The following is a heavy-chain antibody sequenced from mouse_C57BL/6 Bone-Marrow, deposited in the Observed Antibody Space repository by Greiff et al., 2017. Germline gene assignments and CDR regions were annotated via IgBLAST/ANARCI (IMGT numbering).Heavy chain of an antibody. J-gene: IGHJ4*01. CDR3: ARPHWAMDY. CDR2: IYPGGGST. Sequence: QVHVKQPGAELVKPGASVKMSCKASGYTFTSYWITWVKQRPGQGLEWIGDIYPGGGSTNYNEKFKGKATLTVDTSSSTAYMQLSSLTSEDSAVYDCARPHWAMDYWGQGTSVTVSS. CDR1: GYTFTSYW. D-gene: IGHD4-1*01. V-gene: IGHV1-55*01.